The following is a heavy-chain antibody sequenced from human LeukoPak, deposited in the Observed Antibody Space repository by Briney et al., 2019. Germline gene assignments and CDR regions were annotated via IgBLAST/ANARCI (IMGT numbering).Heavy chain of an antibody. Sequence: SETLSLTCSLSGGSISSSSYYWAWIRQPPGKGLEWIGSIYYGGSTYYNPSLKSRVTISLDMSKNQFSLKLTSVTAADTAVYYCARGRRSPYYMDVWGKGTTVTVSS. J-gene: IGHJ6*03. CDR3: ARGRRSPYYMDV. CDR1: GGSISSSSYY. D-gene: IGHD3-16*01. V-gene: IGHV4-39*07. CDR2: IYYGGST.